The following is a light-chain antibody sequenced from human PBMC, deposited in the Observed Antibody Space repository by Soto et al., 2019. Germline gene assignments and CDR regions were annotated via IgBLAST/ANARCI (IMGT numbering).Light chain of an antibody. V-gene: IGLV2-23*01. CDR1: SSDVGSYNL. J-gene: IGLJ2*01. CDR3: CSYAGRSTSGV. Sequence: QSALTQPASVSGSPGQSITSSCTGTSSDVGSYNLVSWYQQHPGKAPKLMIYEGSKRPSGVSNRFSGSKSGNTASLTISGLQAEDEADYYCCSYAGRSTSGVFGGGTKLTVL. CDR2: EGS.